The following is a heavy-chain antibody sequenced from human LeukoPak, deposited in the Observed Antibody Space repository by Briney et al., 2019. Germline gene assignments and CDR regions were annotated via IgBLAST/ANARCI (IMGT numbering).Heavy chain of an antibody. CDR2: INHSGST. D-gene: IGHD2-2*01. J-gene: IGHJ4*02. Sequence: SETLSLTCAAYGGSFSGYCWSWIRQPPGKGLEWIGEINHSGSTNYNPSLKSRVTISVDTSKNQFSLKLSSVTAADRAVYYCARRNCSSAICYHGAIFEYSSSIPFDYWGQGTLVTVSS. CDR1: GGSFSGYC. V-gene: IGHV4-34*01. CDR3: ARRNCSSAICYHGAIFEYSSSIPFDY.